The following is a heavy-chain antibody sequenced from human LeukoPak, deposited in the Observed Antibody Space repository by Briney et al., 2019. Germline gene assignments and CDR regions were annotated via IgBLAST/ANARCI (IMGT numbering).Heavy chain of an antibody. CDR3: ARDARYSYGDWYFDL. CDR2: INAGNGNT. Sequence: GASVKVSCKASGYTFTSYAMHWVRQAPGQRLEWMGWINAGNGNTKYSQKFQGRVTITRDTSASTAYMELSSLRSEDTAVYYCARDARYSYGDWYFDLWGRGTLVTVSS. CDR1: GYTFTSYA. V-gene: IGHV1-3*01. J-gene: IGHJ2*01. D-gene: IGHD5-18*01.